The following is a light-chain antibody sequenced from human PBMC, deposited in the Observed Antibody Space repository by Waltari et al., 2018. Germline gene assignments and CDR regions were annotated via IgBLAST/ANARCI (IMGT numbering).Light chain of an antibody. CDR3: QQYYSYPQT. CDR1: QGISSY. J-gene: IGKJ1*01. CDR2: AAS. V-gene: IGKV1-8*01. Sequence: AIRMTQSPSSFSASTGDRVTITCRASQGISSYLAWYQQKPGKAPKLLIYAASTLQSGGPSRFSGSGSGTDFTLTISCLQSEDFATYYCQQYYSYPQTFGQGTKVEIK.